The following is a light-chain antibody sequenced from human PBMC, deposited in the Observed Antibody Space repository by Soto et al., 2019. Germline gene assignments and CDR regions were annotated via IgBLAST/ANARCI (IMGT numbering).Light chain of an antibody. J-gene: IGKJ1*01. V-gene: IGKV3-15*01. CDR1: QNIYSN. Sequence: TQSPATLSLSPGERATLSCRASQNIYSNIAWYQQRPGQAPRLLIYRASTRATGVPARFSGSGSGTEFTLTISSLQSEDFTVYSCLQYHNLWAFGQGTKVDIK. CDR2: RAS. CDR3: LQYHNLWA.